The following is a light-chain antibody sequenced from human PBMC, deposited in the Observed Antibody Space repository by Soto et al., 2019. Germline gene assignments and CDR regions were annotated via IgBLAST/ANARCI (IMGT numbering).Light chain of an antibody. CDR2: EDT. J-gene: IGLJ1*01. CDR3: CSYAGSSTLFV. V-gene: IGLV2-23*01. CDR1: SRNIGSYNL. Sequence: ALTQPASVSGSPGQSITISCTGTSRNIGSYNLVSWFQQHPGKAPKLIVFEDTQRPSGVSNRFSGSKSGNTASLSISGLQADDEADYYCCSYAGSSTLFVFGAGTKVTVL.